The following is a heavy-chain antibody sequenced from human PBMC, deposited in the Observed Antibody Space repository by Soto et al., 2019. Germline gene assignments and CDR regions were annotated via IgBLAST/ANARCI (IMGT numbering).Heavy chain of an antibody. V-gene: IGHV3-53*02. D-gene: IGHD3-3*01. J-gene: IGHJ3*02. CDR1: GFSVSGDY. CDR3: ARATEWNALDI. CDR2: IYRGGTT. Sequence: DVQLVETGGGLIQPGGSLRLSFAASGFSVSGDYMNWVRQGPGKGLEWVSVIYRGGTTYYADSVRGRFTISRDDSENTLFLQMNSLRAEDTAVYYCARATEWNALDIWGQGTMVTVSS.